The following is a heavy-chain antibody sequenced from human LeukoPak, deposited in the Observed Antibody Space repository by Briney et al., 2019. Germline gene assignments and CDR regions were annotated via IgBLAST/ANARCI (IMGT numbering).Heavy chain of an antibody. CDR3: ASLRYFDWLAPFDY. Sequence: GGSLRLSCVASGFTFSSYWMGWVRQAPGKGLEWVANIQQDGSEIFYVDSVRGRFTISRDNAKNTLYLQMNSLRAEDTAVYYCASLRYFDWLAPFDYWGQGTLVTVSS. D-gene: IGHD3-9*01. CDR2: IQQDGSEI. J-gene: IGHJ4*02. CDR1: GFTFSSYW. V-gene: IGHV3-7*01.